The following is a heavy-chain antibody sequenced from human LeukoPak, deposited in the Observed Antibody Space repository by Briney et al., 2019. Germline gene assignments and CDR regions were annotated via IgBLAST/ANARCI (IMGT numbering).Heavy chain of an antibody. CDR2: ISVYNANT. CDR1: GYTFSNYG. Sequence: GASVKVSCKASGYTFSNYGIAWVRQAPGQGPEWMGWISVYNANTIYAQKFQGRVTTTTDISTSTAYMELRSLRSDDTAVYYCARDSGTWVECSRTSCYIAYWGQGTLVSVSS. D-gene: IGHD2-2*02. J-gene: IGHJ4*02. V-gene: IGHV1-18*01. CDR3: ARDSGTWVECSRTSCYIAY.